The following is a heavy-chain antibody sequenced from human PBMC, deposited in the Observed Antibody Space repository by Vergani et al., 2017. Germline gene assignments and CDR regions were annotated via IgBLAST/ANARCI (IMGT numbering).Heavy chain of an antibody. V-gene: IGHV4-61*02. CDR3: AXDNKQLRTRAFDL. Sequence: QVQLQESGPGLVKPSQTLTLTCTVSGASINNDFYYWHWLRQPAGKGLDWIGRIYVSGITDYTSSLQSRVSMSVDTSKNQFSLTLTSVPAADTAFYYCAXDNKQLRTRAFDLWGQGTMVTVSS. CDR2: IYVSGIT. J-gene: IGHJ3*01. CDR1: GASINNDFYY. D-gene: IGHD1-1*01.